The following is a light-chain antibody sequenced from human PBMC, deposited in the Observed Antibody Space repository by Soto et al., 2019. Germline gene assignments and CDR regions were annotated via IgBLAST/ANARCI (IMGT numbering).Light chain of an antibody. CDR2: TAA. CDR1: QSISDN. CDR3: QQYNDWPPWT. V-gene: IGKV3-15*01. Sequence: ETVMTQTPATLSLSPGERATLSCRASQSISDNLAWYQQKPGQAPRLIIFTAAIRATGIPARFSGSGSGTEFTLTLSSMQSEDSAIYYCQQYNDWPPWTFGQGTKVEIK. J-gene: IGKJ1*01.